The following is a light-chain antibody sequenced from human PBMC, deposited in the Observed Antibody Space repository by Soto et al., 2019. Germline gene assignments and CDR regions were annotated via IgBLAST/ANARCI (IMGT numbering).Light chain of an antibody. CDR2: GAS. J-gene: IGKJ1*01. Sequence: ETVLTQSPRTLSLSRGERATLSCRASQSVSSSYLAWYQQKPGQAPRLLIYGASSRATGIPDRFSGSGSGTDFTLTISRLEPEDFAVYYCQQYGSSPPTWTFGQGTKVDIK. CDR1: QSVSSSY. V-gene: IGKV3-20*01. CDR3: QQYGSSPPTWT.